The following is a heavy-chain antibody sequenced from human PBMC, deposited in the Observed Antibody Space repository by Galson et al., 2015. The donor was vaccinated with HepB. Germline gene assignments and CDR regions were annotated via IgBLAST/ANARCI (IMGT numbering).Heavy chain of an antibody. CDR2: IEKDGSEE. V-gene: IGHV3-7*03. CDR1: GFTFSTYW. J-gene: IGHJ4*02. Sequence: SLRLSCAASGFTFSTYWMSWVRQAPEKGLEWVAGIEKDGSEEYYVDSVKGRFTISRDNAKNSLYLQLNSLRAEDTAVYYCARGIAVTGTIFQFGFWGQGTLVTVSS. CDR3: ARGIAVTGTIFQFGF. D-gene: IGHD6-19*01.